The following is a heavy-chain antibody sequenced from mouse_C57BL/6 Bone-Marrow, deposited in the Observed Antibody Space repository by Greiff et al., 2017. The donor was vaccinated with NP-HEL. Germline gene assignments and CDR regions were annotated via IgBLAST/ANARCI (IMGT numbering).Heavy chain of an antibody. J-gene: IGHJ3*01. D-gene: IGHD2-5*01. CDR3: ARPYYSNYVAY. Sequence: EVKLVESGGGLVKPGGSLILSCAASGFTFSDYGMHWVRQAPEKGLEWVAYISSGSSTIYYADTVKGRFTISRDNAKNTLFLQMTSLRSEDTAMYYCARPYYSNYVAYWGQGTLVTVSA. CDR2: ISSGSSTI. V-gene: IGHV5-17*01. CDR1: GFTFSDYG.